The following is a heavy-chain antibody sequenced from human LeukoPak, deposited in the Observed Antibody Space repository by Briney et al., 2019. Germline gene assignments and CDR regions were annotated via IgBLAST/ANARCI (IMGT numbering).Heavy chain of an antibody. CDR3: ANYGSGTSGAFDI. Sequence: GGSLRLSCAASGFTFSSYAMNWVRQAPGKGLEWVSAISGSGDNTYYADSVKGRFTISRDNSKNTLYLQMNSLRAEDTAVYYCANYGSGTSGAFDIWGQGTMVTVSS. CDR1: GFTFSSYA. J-gene: IGHJ3*02. CDR2: ISGSGDNT. D-gene: IGHD3-10*01. V-gene: IGHV3-23*01.